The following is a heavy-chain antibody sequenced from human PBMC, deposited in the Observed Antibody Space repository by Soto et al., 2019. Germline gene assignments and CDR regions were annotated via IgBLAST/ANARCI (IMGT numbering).Heavy chain of an antibody. CDR3: AKDWGSGWFRSYFDS. V-gene: IGHV3-23*01. CDR1: GFTFNTYG. D-gene: IGHD6-19*01. J-gene: IGHJ4*02. CDR2: ISAGGDST. Sequence: EVQLLESGGGLVQPGGSLRLSCAASGFTFNTYGMSWVRQAPGKGLEWVSVISAGGDSTYYADSVKGRFTISRDNSKNTLYLQWNSLRAEDTAVYYCAKDWGSGWFRSYFDSWGQGTLVTVSS.